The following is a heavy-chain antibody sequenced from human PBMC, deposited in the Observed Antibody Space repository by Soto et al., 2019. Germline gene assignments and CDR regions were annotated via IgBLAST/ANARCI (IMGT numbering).Heavy chain of an antibody. Sequence: QVQLVQSGAEVKKPGASVKVSCKASGYTFTNYGISWVRQAPGQGLEWMGWISAYNGNINYAQKLQGRVTMTTDTATSTAYMELRSLRSDDTAMYYCASSYCGGNFYSNLTLDYYYYGMDVWGQGTTVTVSS. J-gene: IGHJ6*02. CDR3: ASSYCGGNFYSNLTLDYYYYGMDV. D-gene: IGHD2-21*02. V-gene: IGHV1-18*01. CDR1: GYTFTNYG. CDR2: ISAYNGNI.